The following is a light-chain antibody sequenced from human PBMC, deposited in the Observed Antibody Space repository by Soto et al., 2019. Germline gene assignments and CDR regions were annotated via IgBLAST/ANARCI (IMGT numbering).Light chain of an antibody. CDR1: SRDIGAYNF. CDR2: EVS. V-gene: IGLV2-14*01. CDR3: SSYTSKTTPV. Sequence: QSALTQPASVSGSPGQSITISCTGTSRDIGAYNFVSWYQQHPGKAPKLMIYEVSNRPSGVSNRFSGSKSGNAASLTISGLQTEDEALYYCSSYTSKTTPVFGTGAKVTVL. J-gene: IGLJ1*01.